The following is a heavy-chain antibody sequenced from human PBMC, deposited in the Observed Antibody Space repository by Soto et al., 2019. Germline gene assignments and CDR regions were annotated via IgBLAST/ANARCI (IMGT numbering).Heavy chain of an antibody. Sequence: EVQLVESGGGLVKPGGSLRLSCAASGFTFSSYSMNWVRQAPGKGLEWVSSISSSSSYIYYADSVKGRFTISRDNAKNSLYLQMNSLRAEDTAVYYCARGHIAGGGTIDYWGQGTLVTVSS. V-gene: IGHV3-21*01. J-gene: IGHJ4*02. CDR1: GFTFSSYS. D-gene: IGHD6-13*01. CDR2: ISSSSSYI. CDR3: ARGHIAGGGTIDY.